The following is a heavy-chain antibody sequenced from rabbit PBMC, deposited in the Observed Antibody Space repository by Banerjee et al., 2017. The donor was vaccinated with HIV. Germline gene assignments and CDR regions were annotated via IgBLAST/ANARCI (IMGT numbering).Heavy chain of an antibody. Sequence: QEQLEESGGDLVKPEGSLTLTCTASGFSFSNGYVMSWVRQAPGKGLEWIGCINTSSGNTVYASWAKGRFTISKTSSTTVTLQMTSLTAADTATYFCARANYGGYGYTGLWGQGTLVTVS. D-gene: IGHD6-1*01. CDR2: INTSSGNT. V-gene: IGHV1S45*01. J-gene: IGHJ3*01. CDR1: GFSFSNGYV. CDR3: ARANYGGYGYTGL.